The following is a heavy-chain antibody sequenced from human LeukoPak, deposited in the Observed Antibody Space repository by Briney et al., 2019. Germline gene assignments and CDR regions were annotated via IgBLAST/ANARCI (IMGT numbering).Heavy chain of an antibody. Sequence: SETLSLTCTVSGGSISSYYWSWLRPPPGKGLEGIGYIYYSGSTNYNPPLKRGVTISVDTSKHQFSLKLSSVTAADTAVYYCARLRDSSGEEIWFVRWRQGAMVSDCS. CDR1: GGSISSYY. D-gene: IGHD3-22*01. CDR3: ARLRDSSGEEIWFVR. CDR2: IYYSGST. V-gene: IGHV4-59*08. J-gene: IGHJ5*02.